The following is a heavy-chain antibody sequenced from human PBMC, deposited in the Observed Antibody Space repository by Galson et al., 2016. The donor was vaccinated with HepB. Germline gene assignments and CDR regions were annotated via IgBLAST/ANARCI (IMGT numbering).Heavy chain of an antibody. J-gene: IGHJ4*02. Sequence: SLRLSCAASGFTFSNHGMHWVRQAPGTGLACVAVIWADGGNKYYVDAVKGRFTISRDNSKNSVYLQMNSLRADDTAVYYCARDMYTGSYIIDYWGQGTLVTVSS. CDR1: GFTFSNHG. V-gene: IGHV3-33*01. CDR2: IWADGGNK. D-gene: IGHD1-26*01. CDR3: ARDMYTGSYIIDY.